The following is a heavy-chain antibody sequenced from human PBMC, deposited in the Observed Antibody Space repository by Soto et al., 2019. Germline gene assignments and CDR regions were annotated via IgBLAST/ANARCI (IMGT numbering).Heavy chain of an antibody. CDR1: GGSITNYY. D-gene: IGHD4-17*01. CDR3: ERVWGYRDYEASCFDT. V-gene: IGHV4-59*01. Sequence: SETLSLTCTVSGGSITNYYWSWIRQPPGKGLEWIGYIHDIGTTNHNPSLKSRVTMSVDTSKNQFSLKLSSVTAADTAVYYCERVWGYRDYEASCFDTWGQGTLVTVSS. J-gene: IGHJ5*02. CDR2: IHDIGTT.